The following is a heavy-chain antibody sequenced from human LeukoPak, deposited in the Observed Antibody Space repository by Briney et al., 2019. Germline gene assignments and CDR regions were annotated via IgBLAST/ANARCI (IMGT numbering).Heavy chain of an antibody. J-gene: IGHJ4*02. Sequence: GGSLILSCTASGFTFGDYAMIWVGQAPRKGLEGVGFISSKAYGGTTEYAASVKSRFTISRDDSKSIAYLQMNSLKTEDTAVYYCTRADYYDSSGYPYCDYWGQGTLVTVSS. D-gene: IGHD3-22*01. CDR3: TRADYYDSSGYPYCDY. CDR1: GFTFGDYA. V-gene: IGHV3-49*04. CDR2: ISSKAYGGTT.